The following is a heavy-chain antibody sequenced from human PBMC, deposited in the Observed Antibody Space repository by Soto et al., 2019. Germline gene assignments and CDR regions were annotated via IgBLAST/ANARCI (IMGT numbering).Heavy chain of an antibody. CDR2: IVVGSGNT. D-gene: IGHD4-4*01. Sequence: VASVKVSCKASGFTFTSSAVQWVRQARGQRLEWIGWIVVGSGNTNYAQKFQERVTITRDMSTSTAYMELSSLRSEDTAVHYCAAGRTYSHSVYWGQGTLVTVSS. V-gene: IGHV1-58*01. CDR3: AAGRTYSHSVY. J-gene: IGHJ4*02. CDR1: GFTFTSSA.